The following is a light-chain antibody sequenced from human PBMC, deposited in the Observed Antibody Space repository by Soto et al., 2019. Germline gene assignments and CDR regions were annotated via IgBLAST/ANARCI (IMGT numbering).Light chain of an antibody. CDR2: EGS. CDR1: SSDVGNYDL. J-gene: IGLJ3*02. CDR3: CSYAGRSTWV. Sequence: QSALTQPASVSGSPGQSITISCTGSSSDVGNYDLVSWYQQHPGKVPELMIYEGSKRPSGVSHRFSGSKSGNTASLTISGLQAEDEADYYCCSYAGRSTWVFGGGTKLTVL. V-gene: IGLV2-23*01.